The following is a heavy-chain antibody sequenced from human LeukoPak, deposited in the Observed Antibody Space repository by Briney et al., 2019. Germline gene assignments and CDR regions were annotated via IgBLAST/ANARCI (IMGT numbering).Heavy chain of an antibody. Sequence: GASVKVSCMASGYTFTSYYMHWVRQAPGQGLEWMGIINPSGGSTSYAQKFQGRVTMTRDTSTSTVYMELSSLRSDDTAVYYCARDRDNYYDSSGFNYFDYWGEGTVVTVSS. V-gene: IGHV1-46*01. CDR3: ARDRDNYYDSSGFNYFDY. CDR1: GYTFTSYY. D-gene: IGHD3-22*01. J-gene: IGHJ4*02. CDR2: INPSGGST.